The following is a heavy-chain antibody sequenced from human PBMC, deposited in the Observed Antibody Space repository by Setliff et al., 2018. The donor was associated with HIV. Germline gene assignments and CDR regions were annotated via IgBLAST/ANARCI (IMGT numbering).Heavy chain of an antibody. J-gene: IGHJ4*02. Sequence: SETLSLTCTVSGGSISSGTYYWSWIRQPAGKGLEWIGRIYTSGSTNYNPSLKSRVTISVDKSKNQFYLKLSSVTAAAAAVYYCARESYFYYFDYWGQGTLVTVSS. V-gene: IGHV4-61*02. CDR2: IYTSGST. CDR3: ARESYFYYFDY. D-gene: IGHD3-10*01. CDR1: GGSISSGTYY.